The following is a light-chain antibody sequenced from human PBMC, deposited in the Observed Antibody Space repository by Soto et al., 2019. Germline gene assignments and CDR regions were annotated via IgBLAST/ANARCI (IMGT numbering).Light chain of an antibody. CDR1: SSNIGAGYD. CDR3: QSYDSGLSARV. CDR2: SNS. J-gene: IGLJ3*02. V-gene: IGLV1-40*01. Sequence: QSVLTQPPSVSGAPGQRVTISCTGSSSNIGAGYDVHWYQQLPGTAPKLLIYSNSNRPSGVPDRFSGSKSGTSASLAITGLQAEDEADYYCQSYDSGLSARVFGGGTQLTVL.